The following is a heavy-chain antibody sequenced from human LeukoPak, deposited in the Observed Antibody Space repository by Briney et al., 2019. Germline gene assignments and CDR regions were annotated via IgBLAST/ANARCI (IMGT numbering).Heavy chain of an antibody. CDR3: ARSSSTLSDAFDI. V-gene: IGHV1-8*01. CDR2: MNPNSGNT. J-gene: IGHJ3*02. Sequence: GASVKVSCKASGYTFTSSDINWVRQATGQGLEWMGWMNPNSGNTASAQEFQGRVTMTRNTSISTAYMELSSLRSEDTAVYYCARSSSTLSDAFDIWGQGTMVTVSS. CDR1: GYTFTSSD.